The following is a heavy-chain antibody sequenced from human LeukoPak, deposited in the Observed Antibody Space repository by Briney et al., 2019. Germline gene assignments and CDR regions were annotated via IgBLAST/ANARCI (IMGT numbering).Heavy chain of an antibody. V-gene: IGHV1-46*01. CDR1: GYTFSNHN. Sequence: GASVKVSCKASGYTFSNHNVHWVRQAPGQGLEWMGIINPTGGSTNYAQKFQGRVTMTRDTSTSTVYMELSSLRSEDTAVYYCARVKSYYYDTSDKDAFDIWGQGTMVTVSS. J-gene: IGHJ3*02. D-gene: IGHD3-22*01. CDR3: ARVKSYYYDTSDKDAFDI. CDR2: INPTGGST.